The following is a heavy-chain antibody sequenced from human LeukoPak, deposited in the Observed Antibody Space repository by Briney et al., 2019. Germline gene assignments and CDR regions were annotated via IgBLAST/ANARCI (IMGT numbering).Heavy chain of an antibody. Sequence: GESLKISCKGSGYSFTSYWIGWVRQMPGKGLEWMGIIYPGDSDTRYSPSFQGQVTISADKSISTAYLQWSSLKASDTAMYYCARLTRDDYVWGSYRWSSFDYWGQGTLVTVSS. J-gene: IGHJ4*02. V-gene: IGHV5-51*01. CDR1: GYSFTSYW. D-gene: IGHD3-16*02. CDR3: ARLTRDDYVWGSYRWSSFDY. CDR2: IYPGDSDT.